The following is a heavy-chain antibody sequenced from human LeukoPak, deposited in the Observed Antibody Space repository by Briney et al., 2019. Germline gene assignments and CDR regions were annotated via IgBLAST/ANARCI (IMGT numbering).Heavy chain of an antibody. D-gene: IGHD3-10*01. V-gene: IGHV3-48*03. CDR1: GFTFSSYE. CDR3: ARDKVVRGVPDY. J-gene: IGHJ4*02. Sequence: PGGSLRLSCAASGFTFSSYEMNWVRQAPGKGLKWVSYISSSGSTIYYADSVKGRFTISRDNAKNSLYLQMNSLRAEDTAVYYCARDKVVRGVPDYWGQGTLVTVSS. CDR2: ISSSGSTI.